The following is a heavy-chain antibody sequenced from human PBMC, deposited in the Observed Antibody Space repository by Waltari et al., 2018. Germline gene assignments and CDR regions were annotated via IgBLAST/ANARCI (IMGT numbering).Heavy chain of an antibody. Sequence: QVQLQESGPGLVKPSETLSLTCTVSGGSISSYYWSWIRQPPGKGRAWIGYIYYSGSTNYNPSLKSRVTISVDTSKNQFSLKLSSVTAADTAVYYCARDGYYGSGTEDYYYYGMDVWGQGTTVTVSS. D-gene: IGHD3-10*01. CDR2: IYYSGST. CDR3: ARDGYYGSGTEDYYYYGMDV. CDR1: GGSISSYY. V-gene: IGHV4-59*01. J-gene: IGHJ6*02.